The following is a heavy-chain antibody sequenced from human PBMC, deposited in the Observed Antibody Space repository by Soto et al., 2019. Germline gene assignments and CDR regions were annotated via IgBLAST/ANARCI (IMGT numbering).Heavy chain of an antibody. CDR1: GFTFSSYW. CDR2: IKQDGSEK. V-gene: IGHV3-7*01. J-gene: IGHJ4*02. Sequence: GGSLSLSCAASGFTFSSYWMSWVRQAPGKGLEWVANIKQDGSEKYYVDSVKGRFTISRDNAKNSLYLQMNSLRAEDTAVYYCARVGYSGTMVRGVKLTYYFDYWGQGTLVTVSS. CDR3: ARVGYSGTMVRGVKLTYYFDY. D-gene: IGHD3-10*01.